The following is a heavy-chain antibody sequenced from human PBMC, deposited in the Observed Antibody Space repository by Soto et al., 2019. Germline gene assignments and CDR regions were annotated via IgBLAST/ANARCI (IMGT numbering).Heavy chain of an antibody. D-gene: IGHD2-2*01. J-gene: IGHJ3*01. V-gene: IGHV3-7*03. CDR2: IKQDGSEK. CDR3: AFARRGRDKRYQQGMGV. Sequence: SCVLKDNGTGLDWAAHIKQDGSEKYYVDYVKGRFTISRDNAKNSLYLQMKSLRAEDTAVYYGAFARRGRDKRYQQGMGVWAQPLTVTV.